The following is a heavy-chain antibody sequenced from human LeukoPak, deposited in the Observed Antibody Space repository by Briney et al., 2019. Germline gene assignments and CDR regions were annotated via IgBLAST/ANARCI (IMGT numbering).Heavy chain of an antibody. J-gene: IGHJ4*02. Sequence: LTGGSLRLSCAASGFTFSGSAMHWVRQASGKGLEWVGRIRSKANSYATAYTASLKGRFTISRDDSKNTAYLQMNSLRPEDTAVYYCGREIEAPGKTLDYWGQGTLVTVSS. CDR2: IRSKANSYAT. V-gene: IGHV3-73*01. CDR1: GFTFSGSA. D-gene: IGHD5-24*01. CDR3: GREIEAPGKTLDY.